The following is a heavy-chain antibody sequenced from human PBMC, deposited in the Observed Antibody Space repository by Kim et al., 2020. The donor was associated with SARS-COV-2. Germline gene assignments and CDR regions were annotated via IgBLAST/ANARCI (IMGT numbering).Heavy chain of an antibody. CDR3: ARVTDDDYYYYGMDV. Sequence: SQTLSLTCAVYGGSFSGYYWSWIRQPPGKGLEWIGEINHSGSTNYNPSLKSRVTISVDTSKNQFSLKLSSVTAADTAVYYCARVTDDDYYYYGMDVWGQGTTVTVSS. J-gene: IGHJ6*02. V-gene: IGHV4-34*01. D-gene: IGHD1-1*01. CDR2: INHSGST. CDR1: GGSFSGYY.